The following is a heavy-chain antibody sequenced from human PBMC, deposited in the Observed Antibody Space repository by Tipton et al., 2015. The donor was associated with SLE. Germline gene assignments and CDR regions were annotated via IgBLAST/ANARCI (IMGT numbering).Heavy chain of an antibody. CDR2: IYYSGST. Sequence: TLSLTCTVSGGSISSSNYYWGGIRQPPGKGLEWIGSIYYSGSTYYNPSLKSRVTISVDTSKNQFSLKLSSVTAADTAVYYCARGPPFDYWGQGTLVTVSS. CDR1: GGSISSSNYY. J-gene: IGHJ4*02. CDR3: ARGPPFDY. V-gene: IGHV4-39*07.